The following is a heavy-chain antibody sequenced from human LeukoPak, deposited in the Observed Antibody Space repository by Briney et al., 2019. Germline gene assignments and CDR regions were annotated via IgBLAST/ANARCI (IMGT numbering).Heavy chain of an antibody. D-gene: IGHD5-18*01. Sequence: GASVKVSCKASGYTFTGYYMHWVRQAPGQGLEWMGWINPNSGGTNYAQKFQGRVTMTRDTSISTAYMELSRLRSDDTAVYYCARAIYGYGPPTGEDWFDPWGQGTLVTVSS. CDR2: INPNSGGT. V-gene: IGHV1-2*02. CDR3: ARAIYGYGPPTGEDWFDP. CDR1: GYTFTGYY. J-gene: IGHJ5*02.